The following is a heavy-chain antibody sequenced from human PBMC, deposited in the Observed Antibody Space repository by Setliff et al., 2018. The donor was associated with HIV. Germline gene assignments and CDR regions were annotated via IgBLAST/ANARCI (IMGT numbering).Heavy chain of an antibody. D-gene: IGHD5-12*01. CDR3: ARGVIETDYDYVDIYYYNYMDV. Sequence: ETLSLTCAVYGGSFSAYYWSWIRQSPGKGLEWIGAINHGGSTNYNPSLKSRVTISVDTSKKHFSLRLTSVTAADTAVYFCARGVIETDYDYVDIYYYNYMDVWGKGTTVTVSS. CDR1: GGSFSAYY. CDR2: INHGGST. J-gene: IGHJ6*03. V-gene: IGHV4-34*01.